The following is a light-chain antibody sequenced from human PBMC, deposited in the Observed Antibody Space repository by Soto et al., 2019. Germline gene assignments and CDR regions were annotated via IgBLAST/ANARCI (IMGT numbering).Light chain of an antibody. Sequence: QSALTQPASVSGSPGQSVTIACTGTSIDVGAYKYVSWYQKHPGKAPTLMIYGVSNRPSGISNRFSGSKSGNTAFLTISGLQPEDEADYYCSSFTGPTTLDVFGTGTKLTVL. CDR1: SIDVGAYKY. V-gene: IGLV2-14*03. J-gene: IGLJ1*01. CDR2: GVS. CDR3: SSFTGPTTLDV.